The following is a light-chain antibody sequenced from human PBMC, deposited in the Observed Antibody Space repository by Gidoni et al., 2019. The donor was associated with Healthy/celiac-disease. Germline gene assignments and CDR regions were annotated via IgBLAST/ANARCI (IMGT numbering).Light chain of an antibody. CDR3: MQALQTPRA. J-gene: IGKJ1*01. V-gene: IGKV2-28*01. Sequence: DIVMTQSPLSLPVTPGEPASISCRASQSRLHSNVYNYLDWYLQKPGHSPQLLIYLGSNRASGVPDRFSGSGSGTDFTLKISRVEAEDVGVYYCMQALQTPRAFGQGTKVEIK. CDR1: QSRLHSNVYNY. CDR2: LGS.